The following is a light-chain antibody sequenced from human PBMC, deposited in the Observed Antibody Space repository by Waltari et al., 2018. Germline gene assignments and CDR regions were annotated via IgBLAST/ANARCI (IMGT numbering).Light chain of an antibody. Sequence: QSALTQPRSVSGSPGQSVTISCTGTSSAVGTYNYVSWYQQHPGKAPKVIIYDVYKRPSGVPDRFSGSKSGNTASLTISGLQAEDGADYYCCSYADTSTYVFGTGTQVLVL. CDR1: SSAVGTYNY. J-gene: IGLJ1*01. V-gene: IGLV2-11*01. CDR3: CSYADTSTYV. CDR2: DVY.